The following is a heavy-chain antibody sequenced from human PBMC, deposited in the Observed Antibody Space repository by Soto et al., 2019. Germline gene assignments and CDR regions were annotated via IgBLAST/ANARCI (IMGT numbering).Heavy chain of an antibody. V-gene: IGHV1-46*01. Sequence: GASVKVSCKASGYTFTSYYMHCVRQAPGQGLEWMGIINPSGGSTSYAQEFQGRVTMTRDTSTSTAYMELSSLRSEDTAVYYCAITLGDRPALDYWGQGTLVTVSS. CDR2: INPSGGST. CDR1: GYTFTSYY. J-gene: IGHJ4*02. CDR3: AITLGDRPALDY.